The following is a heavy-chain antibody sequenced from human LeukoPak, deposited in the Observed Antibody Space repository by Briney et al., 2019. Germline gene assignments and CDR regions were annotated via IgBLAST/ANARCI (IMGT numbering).Heavy chain of an antibody. CDR2: IRYDGSNK. D-gene: IGHD6-6*01. CDR1: GFTFSSYG. CDR3: ARDPTDHGDSSSSFFDY. V-gene: IGHV3-30*02. J-gene: IGHJ4*02. Sequence: GGSLRLSCAASGFTFSSYGMRWVRQAPGKGLEWVAFIRYDGSNKYYADSVKGRFTISRDNSKNTLYLQMNSLRAEDTAVYYCARDPTDHGDSSSSFFDYWGQGTLVTVSS.